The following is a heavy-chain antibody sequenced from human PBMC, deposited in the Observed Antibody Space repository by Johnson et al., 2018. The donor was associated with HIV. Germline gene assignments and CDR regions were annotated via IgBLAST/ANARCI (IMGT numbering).Heavy chain of an antibody. CDR2: IWYEGSNK. V-gene: IGHV3-33*01. J-gene: IGHJ3*02. CDR3: ARDRSSGWYGRVDAFDI. Sequence: QVQLVESGGGVVQPGRSLRLSCAASGFTFSTYGMHWVRQAPGKGLEWVAVIWYEGSNKYHADHVKGRFTISRDNSKHTLYLQMNSLRAEDTAVYYCARDRSSGWYGRVDAFDIWGQGTMVTVSS. CDR1: GFTFSTYG. D-gene: IGHD6-19*01.